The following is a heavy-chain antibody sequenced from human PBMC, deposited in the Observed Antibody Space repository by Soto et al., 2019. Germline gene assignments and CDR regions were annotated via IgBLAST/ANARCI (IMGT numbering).Heavy chain of an antibody. J-gene: IGHJ3*02. V-gene: IGHV1-69*13. Sequence: SVKVSCKASGGSFSSYAISWLLQAPGQGLEWMGGIIPIFGTANYAQKFQGRVTITADESTSTAYMELSSLRSEDTAVYYCARAVYYDSSGYYYRFDAFDIWGQGTMVTVSS. CDR2: IIPIFGTA. CDR1: GGSFSSYA. D-gene: IGHD3-22*01. CDR3: ARAVYYDSSGYYYRFDAFDI.